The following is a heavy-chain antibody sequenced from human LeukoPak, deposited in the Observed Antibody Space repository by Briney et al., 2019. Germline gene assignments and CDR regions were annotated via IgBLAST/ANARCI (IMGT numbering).Heavy chain of an antibody. CDR1: GGSISI. CDR2: IFNGGTT. Sequence: TSETLSLTCSVSGGSISIWHWIRQPPGKGLEWMGYIFNGGTTAYNPSLKRRVTMSVDTSKNQFSLTLSSVTAADTAVYYCARDPDGYKFFDYWGRGSPVTVSS. D-gene: IGHD5-24*01. J-gene: IGHJ4*02. V-gene: IGHV4-59*01. CDR3: ARDPDGYKFFDY.